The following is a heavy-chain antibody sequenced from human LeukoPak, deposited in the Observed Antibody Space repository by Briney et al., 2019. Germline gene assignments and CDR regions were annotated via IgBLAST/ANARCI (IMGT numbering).Heavy chain of an antibody. CDR3: IPPAAGLRRTISTEYFQH. CDR1: GLTFSSYE. D-gene: IGHD6-13*01. CDR2: ISGSGETI. Sequence: GGSLRLSCAAAGLTFSSYEMYWVRQAPGKGLGWVSYISGSGETIYYADSVKGRFTISRDNANKSLYLRMSSLRVGDTAIYYCIPPAAGLRRTISTEYFQHWGQGALVTVSS. J-gene: IGHJ1*01. V-gene: IGHV3-48*03.